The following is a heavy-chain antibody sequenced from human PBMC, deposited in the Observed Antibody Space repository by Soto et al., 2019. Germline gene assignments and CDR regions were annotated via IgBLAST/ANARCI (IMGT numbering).Heavy chain of an antibody. CDR2: VNHSGTT. Sequence: SETLSLTCAVYGGSFSGYYWTWIRQSPEKGLEWIGEVNHSGTTYYNPSLKTRVTISVHTPKNQFSLKLSSVTAADTAVYYCARGDIVVVPAVGGYYYYGMDVWGQGTTVTVSS. J-gene: IGHJ6*02. CDR3: ARGDIVVVPAVGGYYYYGMDV. V-gene: IGHV4-34*01. CDR1: GGSFSGYY. D-gene: IGHD2-2*01.